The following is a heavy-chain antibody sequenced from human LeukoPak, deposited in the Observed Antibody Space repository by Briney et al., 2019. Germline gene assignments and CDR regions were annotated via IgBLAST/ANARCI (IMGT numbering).Heavy chain of an antibody. CDR2: INPSGGST. J-gene: IGHJ6*03. D-gene: IGHD2-2*02. V-gene: IGHV1-46*01. CDR1: GYTFTSYY. CDR3: ARQKRGYCSSTSCYTEGGAYYYYMDV. Sequence: ASVKVSCKASGYTFTSYYMHWVRQAPGQGLEWMGIINPSGGSTSYAQKLQGRVTMTTDTSTSTAYMELRSLRSDDTAVYYCARQKRGYCSSTSCYTEGGAYYYYMDVWGKGTTVTVSS.